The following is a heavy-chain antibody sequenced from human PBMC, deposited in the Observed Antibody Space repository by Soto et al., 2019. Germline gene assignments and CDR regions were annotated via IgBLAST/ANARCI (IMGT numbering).Heavy chain of an antibody. Sequence: EVQLVESGGTLVQPGGSLRLSCAASGFTVSDSEMNWVRQAPGKGLEWVSFISGSGSSIYYADSVKGRFTISRDNAKSSLYLQMNSLRAEDTAVYYCANVVRTATFFNDAFDMWGRVTMVTVSS. V-gene: IGHV3-48*03. CDR1: GFTVSDSE. D-gene: IGHD3-3*02. CDR3: ANVVRTATFFNDAFDM. J-gene: IGHJ3*02. CDR2: ISGSGSSI.